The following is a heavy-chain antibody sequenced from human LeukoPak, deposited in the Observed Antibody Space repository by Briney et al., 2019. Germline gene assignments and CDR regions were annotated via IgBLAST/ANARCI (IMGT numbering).Heavy chain of an antibody. D-gene: IGHD5-12*01. V-gene: IGHV3-48*04. Sequence: GGSLRLSCVSSGFIFSDYSMNWVRQAPGKGLEWISYITASSDNINYADSVKGRFTISRDNAKNSLYLQMNSLRAEDTAVYYCARGRYSGYDLGFFPFDYWGQGTLVTVSS. J-gene: IGHJ4*02. CDR3: ARGRYSGYDLGFFPFDY. CDR1: GFIFSDYS. CDR2: ITASSDNI.